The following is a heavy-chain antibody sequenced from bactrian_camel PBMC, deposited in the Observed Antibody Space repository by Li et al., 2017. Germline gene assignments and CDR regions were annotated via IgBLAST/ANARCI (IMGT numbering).Heavy chain of an antibody. CDR1: GFTFSSYW. D-gene: IGHD6*01. Sequence: QLVESGGGLVQPGGSLRLSCAASGFTFSSYWMYWVRQAPGKGLEWVSAINTGGGTTLYADSVRGRFTISRDNAKNTVYLQMNGLEPEYTAVYYCVRPGENGGTFGYWGQGTQVTVS. CDR2: INTGGGTT. CDR3: VRPGENGGTFGY. J-gene: IGHJ6*01. V-gene: IGHV3S25*01.